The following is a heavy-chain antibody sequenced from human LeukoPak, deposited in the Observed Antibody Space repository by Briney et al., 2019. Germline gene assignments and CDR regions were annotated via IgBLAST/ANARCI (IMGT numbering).Heavy chain of an antibody. CDR2: FYTGGNT. V-gene: IGHV3-66*01. CDR1: GLTVRDNY. J-gene: IGHJ4*02. CDR3: ATRIVHSSGYYFPDY. D-gene: IGHD3-22*01. Sequence: GGSLRLSCAASGLTVRDNYMSWVRQAPGKGLEWVSVFYTGGNTDYADSVKGRFTISRVDPKNTVYLQMNSLRAEDTAVYFCATRIVHSSGYYFPDYWGQGTLVIVSS.